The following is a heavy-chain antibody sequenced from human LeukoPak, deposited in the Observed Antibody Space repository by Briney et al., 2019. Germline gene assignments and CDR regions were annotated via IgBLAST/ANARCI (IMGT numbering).Heavy chain of an antibody. Sequence: PSETLSLTCAVSGYSFSSGYYWGWSQPPPGKGLEWIGSIYHSGSTYYNPSLKSRVTISVDTSKNQFSLKLSSVTAADTAVYYCARGGQQFDYWGQGTLVTVSS. CDR3: ARGGQQFDY. CDR1: GYSFSSGYY. D-gene: IGHD1/OR15-1a*01. CDR2: IYHSGST. V-gene: IGHV4-38-2*01. J-gene: IGHJ4*02.